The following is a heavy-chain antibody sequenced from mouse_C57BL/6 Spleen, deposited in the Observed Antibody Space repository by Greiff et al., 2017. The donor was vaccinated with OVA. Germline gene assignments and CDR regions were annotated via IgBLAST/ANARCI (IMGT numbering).Heavy chain of an antibody. J-gene: IGHJ3*01. Sequence: VQLVESGAELVKPGASVKISCKASGYAFSSYWMNWVKQRPGKGLEWIGQIYPGDGDTNYNGKFKGKATLTADKSSSTAYMQLSSLTSEDSAVYFCARRTAQAPWFAYWGQGTLVTVSA. D-gene: IGHD3-2*02. CDR2: IYPGDGDT. CDR1: GYAFSSYW. CDR3: ARRTAQAPWFAY. V-gene: IGHV1-80*01.